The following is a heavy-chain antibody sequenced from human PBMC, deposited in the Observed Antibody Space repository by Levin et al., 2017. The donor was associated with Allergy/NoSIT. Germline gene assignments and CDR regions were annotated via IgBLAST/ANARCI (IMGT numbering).Heavy chain of an antibody. D-gene: IGHD6-19*01. Sequence: RASVKVSCKASGYTFTSYYMHWVRQAPGQGLEWMGIINPSGGSTSYAQKFQGRVTMTRDTSTSTVYMELSSLRSEDTAVYYCARDVSASSGWRSGRHANWFDPWGQGTLVTVSS. V-gene: IGHV1-46*01. CDR3: ARDVSASSGWRSGRHANWFDP. CDR1: GYTFTSYY. J-gene: IGHJ5*02. CDR2: INPSGGST.